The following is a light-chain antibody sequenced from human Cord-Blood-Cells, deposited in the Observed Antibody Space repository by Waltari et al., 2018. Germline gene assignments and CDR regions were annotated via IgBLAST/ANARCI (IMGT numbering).Light chain of an antibody. CDR3: QQSYSTPWT. CDR2: AAS. Sequence: DIQMTQSPSSLSASVGDRVTITCRASQSISSYLNWYQQKPGKAPKLLIEAASSLQSGVPSRFSGSGSGTDFTLTISSLQPEDFATYYCQQSYSTPWTFGQGTKVEIK. CDR1: QSISSY. V-gene: IGKV1-39*01. J-gene: IGKJ1*01.